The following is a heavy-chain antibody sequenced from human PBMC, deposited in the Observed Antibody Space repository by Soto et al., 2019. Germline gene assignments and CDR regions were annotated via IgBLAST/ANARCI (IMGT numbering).Heavy chain of an antibody. CDR3: AKHTYYSGTAV. CDR1: GYTCTSYF. CDR2: ISAYNGNT. J-gene: IGHJ6*02. V-gene: IGHV1-18*01. Sequence: QAKLVQSGGEVKKPGASVKVSCKTSGYTCTSYFITWVRQAPGQGLEWGGWISAYNGNTNYGKMLHGRVTLTTDTSTSTGYLELRSLSSDDTAVYFCAKHTYYSGTAVWGQVTTLTVAS.